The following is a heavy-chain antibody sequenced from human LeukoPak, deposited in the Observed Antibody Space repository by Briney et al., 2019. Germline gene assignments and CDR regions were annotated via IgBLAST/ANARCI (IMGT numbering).Heavy chain of an antibody. V-gene: IGHV3-11*01. J-gene: IGHJ6*02. CDR2: ISSSGSTI. D-gene: IGHD3-10*01. CDR3: ARDRQYYGSGSYYIDYYGMDV. CDR1: GFTFSDYY. Sequence: MAGGSLRLSCPAAGFTFSDYYISWVRQAPGEWLGWVSYISSSGSTIYYADSVKGRFTISRDNAKKSLYLQMNSLRDEDTAVYYCARDRQYYGSGSYYIDYYGMDVWGQGTTVTVSS.